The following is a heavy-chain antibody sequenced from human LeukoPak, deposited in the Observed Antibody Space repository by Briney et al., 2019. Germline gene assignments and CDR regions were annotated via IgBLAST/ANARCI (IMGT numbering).Heavy chain of an antibody. Sequence: GGSLRLSCAASGFTFSSYAMSWVRQAPGKGLEWVSAISGSGGSTYYADSVKGRFTISRDNSKNTLYLQMNSLRAEDTAVYYCAKHPATFYYDSSGYYPNFDYWGQGTLVTVSS. V-gene: IGHV3-23*01. CDR2: ISGSGGST. D-gene: IGHD3-22*01. CDR1: GFTFSSYA. CDR3: AKHPATFYYDSSGYYPNFDY. J-gene: IGHJ4*02.